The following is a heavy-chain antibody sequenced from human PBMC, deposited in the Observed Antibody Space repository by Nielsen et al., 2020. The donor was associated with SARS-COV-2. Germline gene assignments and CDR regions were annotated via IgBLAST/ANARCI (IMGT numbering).Heavy chain of an antibody. CDR3: ARDLAFVLRPNGNDYYYGMDV. J-gene: IGHJ6*02. D-gene: IGHD3-3*01. V-gene: IGHV4-61*01. CDR1: GGSVSSGFYY. CDR2: SCTSGGT. Sequence: SETLSLTCAVSGGSVSSGFYYWSRIRQPPGQGRDWIGYSCTSGGTHYNPSLESRLTIAVDTSNNQCSLKLSSETAADTAVYFCARDLAFVLRPNGNDYYYGMDVGGQGTTVTVSS.